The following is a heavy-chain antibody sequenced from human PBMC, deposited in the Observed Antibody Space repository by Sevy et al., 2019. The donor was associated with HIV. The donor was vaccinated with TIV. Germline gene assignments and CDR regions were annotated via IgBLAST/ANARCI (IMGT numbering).Heavy chain of an antibody. Sequence: GGSLRLSCAATGFTFSSYAMHWVRQAPGKGLEWVAVISYDGSNKYYPDSVKGRFTISRDNSKNPLYLQMNSLRPEDTAVYYCARGSIRYYDILTGGFDPWGQGTLVTVSS. CDR2: ISYDGSNK. D-gene: IGHD3-9*01. J-gene: IGHJ5*02. V-gene: IGHV3-30-3*01. CDR3: ARGSIRYYDILTGGFDP. CDR1: GFTFSSYA.